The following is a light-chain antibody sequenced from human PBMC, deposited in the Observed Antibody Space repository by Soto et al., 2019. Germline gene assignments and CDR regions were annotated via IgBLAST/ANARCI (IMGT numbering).Light chain of an antibody. CDR2: DAS. J-gene: IGKJ5*01. Sequence: EIVLTQSPDTLSFSPGERATLSCWASHSVTTHLAWFQQRPGQTPRLLIYDASTRATGIPARFSGSGSGTEFTLTISSLQSEDFAVYYCQQYNNWPPITFGQGTRLEIK. CDR3: QQYNNWPPIT. CDR1: HSVTTH. V-gene: IGKV3-15*01.